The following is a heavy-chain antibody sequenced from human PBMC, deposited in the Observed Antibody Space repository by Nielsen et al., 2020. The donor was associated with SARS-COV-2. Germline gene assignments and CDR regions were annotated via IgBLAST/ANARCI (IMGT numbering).Heavy chain of an antibody. CDR1: GFTFSSYW. D-gene: IGHD5-24*01. CDR2: INSDGSSSST. CDR3: VVGSLKDGYNRLATPRFGY. J-gene: IGHJ4*02. V-gene: IGHV3-74*01. Sequence: GESLKISCAASGFTFSSYWMHWVRQAPGKGLVWVSRINSDGSSSSTSYADSVKGRFTISRDNAKNTLYMQMNSLRAEDTAVYYCVVGSLKDGYNRLATPRFGYWGQGTLVTVSS.